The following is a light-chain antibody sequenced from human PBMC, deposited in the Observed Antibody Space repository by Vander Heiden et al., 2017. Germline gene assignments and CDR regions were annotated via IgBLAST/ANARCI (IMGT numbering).Light chain of an antibody. V-gene: IGLV3-21*02. CDR1: HTVSKS. CDR3: QVWDDSSDHRV. CDR2: DDS. J-gene: IGLJ3*02. Sequence: SYVLTQPPSVSVAPGQTARITCGGNHTVSKSAHWSQQKPGQAPVFVLYDDSDRPAGIPERFSGSNSGNTATLTISRVEAGDEADFYCQVWDDSSDHRVFGGGTKLTVL.